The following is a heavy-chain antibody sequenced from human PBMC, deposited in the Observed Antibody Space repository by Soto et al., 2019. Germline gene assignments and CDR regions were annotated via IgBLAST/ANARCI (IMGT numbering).Heavy chain of an antibody. Sequence: GGSLRLSCAASGFTFSSYAMSWVRQAPGKGLEWVSAISGSGGSTYYADSVKGRFTISRDNSKNTLYLQMNSLRAEDTAVYYWAKTWGGEYSSSSPFDYWGQGTLVTVSS. CDR2: ISGSGGST. J-gene: IGHJ4*02. CDR3: AKTWGGEYSSSSPFDY. D-gene: IGHD6-6*01. CDR1: GFTFSSYA. V-gene: IGHV3-23*01.